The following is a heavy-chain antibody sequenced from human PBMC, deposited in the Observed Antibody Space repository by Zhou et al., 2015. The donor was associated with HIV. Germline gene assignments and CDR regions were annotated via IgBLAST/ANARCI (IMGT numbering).Heavy chain of an antibody. CDR3: ARVDRAEQGYKGADYYYFGMDV. Sequence: QGQLVQSGAEVKKPGASVRVSCKASGYRFIGYYLHWVRQAPGQGLEWMGWINPKSGYTKYAQKFQDRVTFTRDTAISTAHMELSRLRSDDTAVYYCARVDRAEQGYKGADYYYFGMDVWGQGTTVTVSS. V-gene: IGHV1-2*02. CDR2: INPKSGYT. CDR1: GYRFIGYY. D-gene: IGHD5-24*01. J-gene: IGHJ6*02.